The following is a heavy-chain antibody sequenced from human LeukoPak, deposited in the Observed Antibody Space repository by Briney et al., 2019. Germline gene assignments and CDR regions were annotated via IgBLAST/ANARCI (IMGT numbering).Heavy chain of an antibody. Sequence: GGSLRLSCAASGFTFSSYGMHWVRQAPGKGLEWVSAISGSGGSTYYADSVKGRFTISRDNSKNTLYLQMNSLRAEDTAVYYCAKLMVRGVIPPPYYGMDVWGQGTTVTVSS. J-gene: IGHJ6*02. D-gene: IGHD3-10*01. CDR3: AKLMVRGVIPPPYYGMDV. CDR2: ISGSGGST. V-gene: IGHV3-23*01. CDR1: GFTFSSYG.